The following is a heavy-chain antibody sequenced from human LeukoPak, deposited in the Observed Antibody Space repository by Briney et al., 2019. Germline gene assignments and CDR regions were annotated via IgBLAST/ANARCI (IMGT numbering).Heavy chain of an antibody. D-gene: IGHD3-22*01. V-gene: IGHV4-39*01. Sequence: SETLSLTCTGSGGSFSGHNGYWPWFRQPPGKGLEWIGSIYYSGTTYYNPSLKSRVTISVDTSRNQFSLKLSSVTAADTAVFHCTRHSRGYYDSTGYYYGSHAFDIWGQGTMVTVSS. CDR3: TRHSRGYYDSTGYYYGSHAFDI. J-gene: IGHJ3*02. CDR1: GGSFSGHNGY. CDR2: IYYSGTT.